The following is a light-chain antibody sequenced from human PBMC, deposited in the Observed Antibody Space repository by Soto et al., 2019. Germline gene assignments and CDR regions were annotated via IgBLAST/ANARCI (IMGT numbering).Light chain of an antibody. V-gene: IGKV1-5*01. J-gene: IGKJ3*01. Sequence: DIQMTQSPSTLSASVGDRVTMSCRASQSIDGWVAWFQQKPGKAPNLLIYDASSLQRGVPSRFSGSGSGTDYTFTITGLQPDDFATYYCLQYDDFSPSFGPGTTVDI. CDR3: LQYDDFSPS. CDR1: QSIDGW. CDR2: DAS.